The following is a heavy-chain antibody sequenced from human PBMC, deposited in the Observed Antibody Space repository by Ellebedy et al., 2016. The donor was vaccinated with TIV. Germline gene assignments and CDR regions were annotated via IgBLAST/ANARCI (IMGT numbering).Heavy chain of an antibody. CDR2: IDPSDSYT. CDR3: ASTYDHGYGMDV. V-gene: IGHV5-10-1*01. CDR1: GYSFTSYW. J-gene: IGHJ6*02. D-gene: IGHD3-16*01. Sequence: GESLKISXKGSGYSFTSYWISWVRQMPGKGLEWMGRIDPSDSYTNYSPSFQGHVTISADKSISTAYLQWSSLKASDTAMYYCASTYDHGYGMDVWGQGTTVTVSS.